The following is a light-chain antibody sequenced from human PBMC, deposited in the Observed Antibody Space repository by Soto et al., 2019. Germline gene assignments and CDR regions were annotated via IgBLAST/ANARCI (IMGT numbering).Light chain of an antibody. V-gene: IGLV2-14*01. CDR1: PSDIGNYNY. Sequence: QSALTQPASVSGSPGQSITISCTGTPSDIGNYNYVSWYQQHPDKAPKLIIYGVSNRPSGVSNRFSASKSGNAASLTISGLQAEDEADYYCSSYTAYTTLGVFGGGTKLTVL. J-gene: IGLJ3*02. CDR3: SSYTAYTTLGV. CDR2: GVS.